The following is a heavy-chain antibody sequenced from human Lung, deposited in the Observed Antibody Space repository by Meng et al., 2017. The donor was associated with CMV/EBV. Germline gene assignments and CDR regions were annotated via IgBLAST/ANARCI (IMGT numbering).Heavy chain of an antibody. D-gene: IGHD7-27*01. Sequence: GEXXTISCAASGFTFSSYWMSWVRQAPGEGLEWVANINQDGSEKYYVDSVEGRFTISRDNAKDSLYLQMNALRAEDTAVYYCARRPWVLDFWGQGTTVTVSS. CDR2: INQDGSEK. V-gene: IGHV3-7*01. CDR1: GFTFSSYW. CDR3: ARRPWVLDF. J-gene: IGHJ6*02.